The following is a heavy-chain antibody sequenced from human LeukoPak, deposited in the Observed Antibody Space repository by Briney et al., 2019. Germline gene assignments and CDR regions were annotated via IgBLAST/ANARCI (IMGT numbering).Heavy chain of an antibody. CDR1: GFTFNSYW. V-gene: IGHV3-7*03. CDR3: AREGLEWLLYHYYYYGMDV. D-gene: IGHD3-3*01. CDR2: IKRDGSEK. J-gene: IGHJ6*02. Sequence: GGSLRLSCAASGFTFNSYWMNWVRQAPGKGLEWVANIKRDGSEKYYVDSVKGRFTISRDNAKNSLDLQMNSLRVEDTAVYYCAREGLEWLLYHYYYYGMDVWGQGTMVTVSS.